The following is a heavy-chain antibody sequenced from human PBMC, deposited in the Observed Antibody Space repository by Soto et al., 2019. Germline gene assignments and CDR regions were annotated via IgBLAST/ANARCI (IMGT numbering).Heavy chain of an antibody. V-gene: IGHV4-34*01. D-gene: IGHD2-15*01. Sequence: TSETLSLTCAVFGGSFSGYYWSWIRQPPGKGLEWIGEINHSGSTNYNPSLKSRVTISVDTSKNQFSLKLSSVTAADTAVYYCARPGGIYAFDIWGQGTMVTVSS. CDR2: INHSGST. J-gene: IGHJ3*02. CDR1: GGSFSGYY. CDR3: ARPGGIYAFDI.